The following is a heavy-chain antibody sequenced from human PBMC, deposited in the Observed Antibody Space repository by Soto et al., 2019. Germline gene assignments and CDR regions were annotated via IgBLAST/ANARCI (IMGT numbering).Heavy chain of an antibody. CDR1: GFTFYYYA. CDR2: VSGSGESA. J-gene: IGHJ4*01. D-gene: IGHD5-18*01. CDR3: AREVDRALVGSPHYFDY. Sequence: GGSLSLSCAASGFTFYYYAMNWVRQAPGKAQERVSSVSGSGESAYYADTVKGRFTLSRDNSKNSMYLQMNSLRAEDTAVYYCAREVDRALVGSPHYFDYCGQGTLVTVSS. V-gene: IGHV3-23*01.